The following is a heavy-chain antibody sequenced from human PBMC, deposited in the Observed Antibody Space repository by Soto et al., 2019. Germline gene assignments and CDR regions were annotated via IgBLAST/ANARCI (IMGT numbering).Heavy chain of an antibody. CDR1: GYTFTDYY. J-gene: IGHJ4*02. Sequence: QVQLVQSGAEVKKPGASVKVSCKASGYTFTDYYLHWVRQAPGQGLECMGWINPNNGDTNYAQKFQARVTMTRDTSISTAYMEVSRLRSDDTAVYYCARSVSFITPRPDYWGQGTLVTVSS. CDR3: ARSVSFITPRPDY. CDR2: INPNNGDT. D-gene: IGHD6-6*01. V-gene: IGHV1-2*02.